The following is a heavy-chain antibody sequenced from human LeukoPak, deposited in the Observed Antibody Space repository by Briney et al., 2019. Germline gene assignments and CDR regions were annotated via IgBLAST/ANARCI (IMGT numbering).Heavy chain of an antibody. CDR3: ARDKNSNPDC. J-gene: IGHJ4*02. V-gene: IGHV1-2*02. D-gene: IGHD6-13*01. CDR2: INPNSGGT. CDR1: GYTFTGYY. Sequence: ASVKVSCKASGYTFTGYYMHWLRHAPGQGLEWMGWINPNSGGTNSAQKFQGRVTMTRDTSISTAYMELSRLRSDDTAVYYCARDKNSNPDCSGQGTLVTVSS.